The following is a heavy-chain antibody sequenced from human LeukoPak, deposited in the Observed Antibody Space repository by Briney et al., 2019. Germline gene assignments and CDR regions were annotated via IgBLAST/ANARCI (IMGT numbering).Heavy chain of an antibody. CDR2: TYYRYMWHK. J-gene: IGHJ3*01. CDR3: VRGGLVWGSINSFIAFDV. CDR1: VDSVSRTYAG. V-gene: IGHV6-1*01. Sequence: SQTLLLTCAISVDSVSRTYAGWSWIRQSPSRGLEWLGSTYYRYMWHKDDAGWYEEDQGPLKSRITINVDTVMNQFSLQLSSVTPEDTGLYYCVRGGLVWGSINSFIAFDVWGQEIMVTVSS. D-gene: IGHD3-16*01.